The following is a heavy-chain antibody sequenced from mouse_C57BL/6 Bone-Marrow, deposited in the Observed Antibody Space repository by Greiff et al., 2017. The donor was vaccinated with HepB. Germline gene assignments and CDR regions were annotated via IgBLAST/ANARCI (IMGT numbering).Heavy chain of an antibody. CDR3: ARKYYYGSSLDY. J-gene: IGHJ2*01. V-gene: IGHV1-76*01. CDR2: IYPGSGNT. D-gene: IGHD1-1*01. CDR1: GYTFTDYY. Sequence: QVQLQQSGAELVRPGASVKLSCKASGYTFTDYYINWVKQRPGQGLEWIARIYPGSGNTYYNEKFKGKATLTAEKSSSTAYMQLSSLTSEDSAVYFCARKYYYGSSLDYWGQGTTLTVSS.